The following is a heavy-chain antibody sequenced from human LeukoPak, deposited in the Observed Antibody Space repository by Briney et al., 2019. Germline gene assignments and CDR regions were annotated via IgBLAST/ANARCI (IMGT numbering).Heavy chain of an antibody. CDR1: GDTFTSYV. D-gene: IGHD2-15*01. Sequence: SVKVSCKASGDTFTSYVINWGRQAPGQGLEWMGGTVPIFGAARYAQKFQGRVTITADNSTSTAYLDLSSLKSEDTAVYYCARQLNGLGYCSGGSCYSGIVYWGQGTLVTVSS. CDR2: TVPIFGAA. J-gene: IGHJ4*02. CDR3: ARQLNGLGYCSGGSCYSGIVY. V-gene: IGHV1-69*06.